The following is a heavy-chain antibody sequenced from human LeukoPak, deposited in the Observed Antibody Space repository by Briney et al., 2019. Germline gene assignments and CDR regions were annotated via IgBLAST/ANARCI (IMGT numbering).Heavy chain of an antibody. CDR2: ITGDGGST. Sequence: GASLRLSCAASGFTFSNYAMSWVRQAPGKGLEWVSAITGDGGSTYYADSVKGRFTISRDNSKNTLYLQMNSLRAEDTALYYCAKWGDCDVLTGYYDSDYWGQGTLVTVSS. CDR3: AKWGDCDVLTGYYDSDY. D-gene: IGHD3-9*01. V-gene: IGHV3-23*01. CDR1: GFTFSNYA. J-gene: IGHJ4*02.